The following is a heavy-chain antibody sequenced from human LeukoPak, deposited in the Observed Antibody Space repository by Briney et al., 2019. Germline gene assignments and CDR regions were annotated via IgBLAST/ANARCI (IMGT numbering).Heavy chain of an antibody. CDR2: ASSDGSST. D-gene: IGHD7-27*01. V-gene: IGHV3-74*01. J-gene: IGHJ4*02. Sequence: HSGGSLRLSCAASGFTFSRFWMHRVRQAPGKGLVWVARASSDGSSTVYADSVKGRFTISRDNAKNSLYLQMSSLRAEDTAFYYCARDNNWGFDFWGQGALVTVSS. CDR3: ARDNNWGFDF. CDR1: GFTFSRFW.